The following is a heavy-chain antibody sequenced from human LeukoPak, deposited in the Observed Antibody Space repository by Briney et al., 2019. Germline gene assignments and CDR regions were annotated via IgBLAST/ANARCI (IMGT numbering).Heavy chain of an antibody. CDR2: IYYSGSI. J-gene: IGHJ4*02. D-gene: IGHD5-18*01. Sequence: SETLSLTCTVSLASINTFYWSWIRQPPGKGLEWIGNIYYSGSIIYNPSLRSRVTISVDTSKNQFSLKLNSVTAEDTAVYYCASSWIQIPGRFDYWGQGTLVTVSS. CDR1: LASINTFY. V-gene: IGHV4-59*01. CDR3: ASSWIQIPGRFDY.